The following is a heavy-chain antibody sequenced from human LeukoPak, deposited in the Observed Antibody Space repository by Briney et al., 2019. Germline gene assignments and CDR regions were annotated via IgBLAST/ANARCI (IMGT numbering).Heavy chain of an antibody. Sequence: ASVKVSCKASGYTFTSYYMQWVRQAPGQGLEWMGIINPSGGSTSYAQKFQGRVTMTRDMSTSTVYMELSSLRSEDTAVYYCARDHRDYDSSGILGGFDYWGQGTLVTVSS. CDR1: GYTFTSYY. J-gene: IGHJ4*02. D-gene: IGHD3-22*01. CDR2: INPSGGST. V-gene: IGHV1-46*01. CDR3: ARDHRDYDSSGILGGFDY.